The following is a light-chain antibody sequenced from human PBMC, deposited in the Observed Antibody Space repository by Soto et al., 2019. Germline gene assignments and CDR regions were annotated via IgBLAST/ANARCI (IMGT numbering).Light chain of an antibody. CDR2: DVF. Sequence: QSALTQPRSVSGSPGQSVTISYTGTSRDIGGYDYVCWYQQYPGKAPKLMIFDVFRRPSGVPDRFSRSKSGDTASLTFSGLQAEDEAHYYCCSYAVSAAVFGTGTKLTVL. V-gene: IGLV2-11*01. J-gene: IGLJ1*01. CDR1: SRDIGGYDY. CDR3: CSYAVSAAV.